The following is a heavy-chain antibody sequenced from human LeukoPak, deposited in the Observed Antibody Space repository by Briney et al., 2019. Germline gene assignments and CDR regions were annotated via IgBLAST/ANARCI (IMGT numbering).Heavy chain of an antibody. CDR2: ITSSGATI. D-gene: IGHD6-13*01. V-gene: IGHV3-48*03. CDR1: EFTFSSHE. Sequence: GGSLRLSCAASEFTFSSHEMSWVRQAPGKGLEWVSYITSSGATIYHADSVKGRFIISRDNAKNSLYLQMNSLRAEDTAVYYCASRSFDSSWFDYWGQGTLVTVSS. CDR3: ASRSFDSSWFDY. J-gene: IGHJ4*02.